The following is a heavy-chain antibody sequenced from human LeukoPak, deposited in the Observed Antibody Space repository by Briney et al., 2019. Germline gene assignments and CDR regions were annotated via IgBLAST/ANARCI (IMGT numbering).Heavy chain of an antibody. CDR2: ISWNSGRI. CDR3: AKSREYYYYYGMDV. V-gene: IGHV3-9*01. CDR1: GFTFDDYA. Sequence: GRSLRLSCAASGFTFDDYAMHWVRQAPGKGLEWVSGISWNSGRIGYAGSVKGRFTISRDNAKHSLYLQMNSLRAEDTALYYCAKSREYYYYYGMDVWGQGTTVTVSS. J-gene: IGHJ6*02.